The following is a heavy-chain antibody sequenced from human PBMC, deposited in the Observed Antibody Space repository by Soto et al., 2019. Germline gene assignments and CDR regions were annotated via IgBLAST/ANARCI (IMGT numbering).Heavy chain of an antibody. CDR2: INYSGST. V-gene: IGHV4-59*01. CDR3: ARGGGSSGV. D-gene: IGHD2-15*01. Sequence: SETLSLTCTVSGGSMSSYYWDWIRQPPGKRLEWIGNINYSGSTNYNPSLKSRVAISVDTSKNQLSLKLTSVTAADTAVYYCARGGGSSGVWGQGTLVTVSS. J-gene: IGHJ4*02. CDR1: GGSMSSYY.